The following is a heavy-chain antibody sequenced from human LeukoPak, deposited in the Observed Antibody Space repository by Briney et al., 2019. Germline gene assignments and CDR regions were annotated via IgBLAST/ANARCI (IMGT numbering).Heavy chain of an antibody. CDR3: ARGGLLWFGELSG. D-gene: IGHD3-10*01. CDR1: GGSISSYY. J-gene: IGHJ4*02. V-gene: IGHV4-4*07. Sequence: PSETLSLTCPVSGGSISSYYWSWIRQPAGKGLEWIGRIYTSGSTNYNPSLKRRVTMPVDTSKNQFSLKLSSVTAADTAVYYCARGGLLWFGELSGWGQGTLVTVSS. CDR2: IYTSGST.